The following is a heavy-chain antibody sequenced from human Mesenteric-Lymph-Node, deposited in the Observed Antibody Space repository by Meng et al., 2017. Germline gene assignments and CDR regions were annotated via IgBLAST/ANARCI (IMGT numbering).Heavy chain of an antibody. CDR3: ARGGFYFDF. CDR2: VYSSGDT. D-gene: IGHD3-16*01. CDR1: GGSFSGYY. J-gene: IGHJ4*02. V-gene: IGHV4-59*01. Sequence: SETLSLTCAVYGGSFSGYYWSWIRQPPGRALEWVGYVYSSGDTKYNPSLKSRVTISVDTSKNQFSLRLSSVTADDTAVYYCARGGFYFDFWGQGTLVTVSS.